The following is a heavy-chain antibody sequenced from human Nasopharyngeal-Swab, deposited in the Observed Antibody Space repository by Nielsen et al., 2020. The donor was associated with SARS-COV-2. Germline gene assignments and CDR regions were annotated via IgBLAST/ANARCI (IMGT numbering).Heavy chain of an antibody. CDR3: AKDRGWTYSSGWNYFDY. CDR1: GFTFSSYA. J-gene: IGHJ4*02. Sequence: GGSLRLSCAASGFTFSSYAMSWVRQAPGKGLEWVSAISGSGGSTYYADSVKGRFTISRDNSKNTLYLQMNSLRAEDTAVYYCAKDRGWTYSSGWNYFDYWGQGTLVTVS. D-gene: IGHD6-19*01. CDR2: ISGSGGST. V-gene: IGHV3-23*01.